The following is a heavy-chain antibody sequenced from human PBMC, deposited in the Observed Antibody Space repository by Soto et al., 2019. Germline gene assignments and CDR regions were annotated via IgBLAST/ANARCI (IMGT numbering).Heavy chain of an antibody. V-gene: IGHV6-1*01. D-gene: IGHD1-26*01. Sequence: PSKPLSLTCSITGDSVSLNSAGWSWVRQSPSRGLEWLGRTYYRSKWYYEYAVSVRGRITINPDTSKNQYSLQLNSVTPEDTAVYFCARGEQYSGRIFDYWGQGTLVNVSS. CDR2: TYYRSKWYY. CDR1: GDSVSLNSAG. CDR3: ARGEQYSGRIFDY. J-gene: IGHJ4*01.